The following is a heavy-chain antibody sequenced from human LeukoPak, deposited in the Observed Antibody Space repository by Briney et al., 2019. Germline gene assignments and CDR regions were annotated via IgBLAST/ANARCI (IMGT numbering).Heavy chain of an antibody. CDR3: ARDCDRSGYYCY. CDR2: ISAYNGNP. D-gene: IGHD3-22*01. J-gene: IGHJ4*02. Sequence: ASVKVSCKASGYTLTAYYMHWVRQAPGQGLEWMGWISAYNGNPNYAQKLQGRVTMTTDTSTSTAYMELRSLRSDDTAVYYCARDCDRSGYYCYWGQGTLVTVSS. CDR1: GYTLTAYY. V-gene: IGHV1-18*04.